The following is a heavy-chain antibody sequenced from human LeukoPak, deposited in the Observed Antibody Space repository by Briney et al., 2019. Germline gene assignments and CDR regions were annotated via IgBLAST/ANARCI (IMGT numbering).Heavy chain of an antibody. V-gene: IGHV4-39*07. J-gene: IGHJ4*02. CDR3: ARGPYYFDS. CDR2: IYYSGGN. CDR1: GGSISSSGYS. Sequence: SETLSLTCTGSGGSISSSGYSWGWIRQPPGKGLEWIGSIYYSGGNYYNPSPNSRVTISVDTSKNQFSLRLSSVTAADTAVYYCARGPYYFDSWGPGTLVTVSS.